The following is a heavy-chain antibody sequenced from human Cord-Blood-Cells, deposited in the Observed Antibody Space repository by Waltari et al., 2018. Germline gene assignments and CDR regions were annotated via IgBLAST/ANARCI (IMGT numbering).Heavy chain of an antibody. Sequence: QVQLQESGPGLVKPSETLSLTCTVSGGPISSYYRSWIRQPAGKGLEWIGRIYTSGSTNYNPSLKSRVTMSVDTSKNQFSLKLSSVTAADTAVYYCARDRRYYDSSGYYYYYGMDVWGQGTTVTVSS. V-gene: IGHV4-4*07. CDR2: IYTSGST. J-gene: IGHJ6*02. CDR1: GGPISSYY. CDR3: ARDRRYYDSSGYYYYYGMDV. D-gene: IGHD3-22*01.